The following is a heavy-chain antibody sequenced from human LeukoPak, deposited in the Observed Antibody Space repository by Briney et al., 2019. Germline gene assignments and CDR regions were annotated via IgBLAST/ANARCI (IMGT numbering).Heavy chain of an antibody. CDR2: INGYGDST. V-gene: IGHV3-23*01. CDR3: ARDCAKIRFLEWSSLYYYYMDV. CDR1: GFTYSFSNYV. D-gene: IGHD3-3*01. J-gene: IGHJ6*03. Sequence: GGSLRLSCAASGFTYSFSNYVMSWVRQAPGKGLEWVSGINGYGDSTNYADSVKGGFTISRDNSKNTLYLQMNSLRAEDTAVYYCARDCAKIRFLEWSSLYYYYMDVWGKGTTVTVSS.